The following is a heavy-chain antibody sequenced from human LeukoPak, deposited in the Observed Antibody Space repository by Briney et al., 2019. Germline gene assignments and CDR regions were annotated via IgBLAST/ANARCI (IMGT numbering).Heavy chain of an antibody. D-gene: IGHD3-9*01. CDR2: ISKGGVST. CDR3: ATRQARGILTDYPFGSSDS. J-gene: IGHJ4*02. V-gene: IGHV3-23*01. Sequence: GGSLRLSCAASGFTFSDYAMNWVRQAPGKGLEWVSAISKGGVSTYYTDSIKGRFAISRDNSKNTLYLLMSSLRTEDTAVYYCATRQARGILTDYPFGSSDSWGQGTLVTVSS. CDR1: GFTFSDYA.